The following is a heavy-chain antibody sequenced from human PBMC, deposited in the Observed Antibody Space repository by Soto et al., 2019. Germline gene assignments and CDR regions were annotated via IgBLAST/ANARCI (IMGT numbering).Heavy chain of an antibody. V-gene: IGHV4-34*01. CDR1: GGSFSGYY. J-gene: IGHJ5*02. Sequence: PSETLSLTGAVYGGSFSGYYWSWIRQPPGKGLEWIGEINHSGSTNYNPSLKSRVTISVDTSKNQFSLKLSSVTAADTAVYYCARERDNWFDPWGQGTLVTVS. CDR3: ARERDNWFDP. CDR2: INHSGST.